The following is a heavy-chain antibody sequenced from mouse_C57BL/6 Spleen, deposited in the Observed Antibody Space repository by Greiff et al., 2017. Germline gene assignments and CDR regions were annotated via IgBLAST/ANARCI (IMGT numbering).Heavy chain of an antibody. CDR2: IRLKSDNYAT. CDR3: TSYPGYFDY. D-gene: IGHD1-1*01. Sequence: EVKVEESGGGLVQPGGSMKLSCVASGFTFSNYWMNWVRQSPEKGLEWVAQIRLKSDNYATHYAESVKGRFTISRDDSKSSVYLQMNNLRAEDTGIYYCTSYPGYFDYWGQGTTLTVSS. V-gene: IGHV6-3*01. J-gene: IGHJ2*01. CDR1: GFTFSNYW.